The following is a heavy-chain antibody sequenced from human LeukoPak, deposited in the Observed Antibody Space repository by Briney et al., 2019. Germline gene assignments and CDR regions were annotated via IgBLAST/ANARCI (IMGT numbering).Heavy chain of an antibody. Sequence: SETLSLTCTVSGGSISSYYWSWIRQPPGKGLEWNGYIYYSGSTNYNPSLKSRVTISVDTSKNQFSLKLSSVTAADTAVYYCAREGDTAMVTYFDYWGQGTLVTVSS. CDR1: GGSISSYY. CDR2: IYYSGST. V-gene: IGHV4-59*01. CDR3: AREGDTAMVTYFDY. J-gene: IGHJ4*02. D-gene: IGHD5-18*01.